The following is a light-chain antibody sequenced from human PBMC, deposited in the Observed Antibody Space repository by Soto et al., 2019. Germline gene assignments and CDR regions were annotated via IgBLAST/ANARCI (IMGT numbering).Light chain of an antibody. CDR1: SGHSSYA. V-gene: IGLV4-69*01. J-gene: IGLJ7*01. CDR3: QNRGTGIAV. Sequence: QPVLTQSPSASASLGASVKLTCTLSSGHSSYAIAWHRQQPEKGPRSLMKLNSDGSHSKGDGIPDRFSGSSSGAERYLTISGLQSEDEDDYYCQNRGTGIAVFGGGTQLTVL. CDR2: LNSDGSH.